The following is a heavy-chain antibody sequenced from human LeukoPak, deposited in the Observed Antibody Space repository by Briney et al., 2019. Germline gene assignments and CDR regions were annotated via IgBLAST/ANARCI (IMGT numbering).Heavy chain of an antibody. J-gene: IGHJ4*02. CDR2: INPNSGDT. CDR1: GYTFTGYY. V-gene: IGHV1-2*02. CDR3: ARASVVPAAIPDY. Sequence: ASVKVSCKASGYTFTGYYMHWVRQAPGQGLEWMGWINPNSGDTNYAQKLQGRVTMTTDTSTSTAYMELRSLRSDDTAVYYCARASVVPAAIPDYWGQGTLVTVSS. D-gene: IGHD2-2*02.